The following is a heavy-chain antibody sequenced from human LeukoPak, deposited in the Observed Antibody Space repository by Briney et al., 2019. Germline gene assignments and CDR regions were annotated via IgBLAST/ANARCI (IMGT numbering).Heavy chain of an antibody. CDR3: TTDQMVRGWVVAFDI. D-gene: IGHD3-10*01. CDR2: IKSKTDGGTT. Sequence: PGGSLRLPCAASGFTFSNAWMSWVRQAPGKGLEWVGRIKSKTDGGTTDYAAPVKGRFTISRDDSKNTLYLQMNSLKTEDTAVYYCTTDQMVRGWVVAFDIWGQGTMVTVSS. V-gene: IGHV3-15*01. CDR1: GFTFSNAW. J-gene: IGHJ3*02.